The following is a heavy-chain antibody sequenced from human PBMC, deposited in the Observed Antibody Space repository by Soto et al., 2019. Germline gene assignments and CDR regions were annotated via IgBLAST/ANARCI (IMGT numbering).Heavy chain of an antibody. CDR2: ISGRGGNT. D-gene: IGHD2-15*01. V-gene: IGHV3-23*01. CDR3: AKAGCSGGTCYLYYFDY. CDR1: GFTFSNYA. Sequence: EMQLLESGGGLVQPGGSLKLSCAASGFTFSNYAMSWVRQAPGKGREWVSTISGRGGNTYYADSVKGRFTISRDNSRNTLYLQMDSLRVEDSAVYSCAKAGCSGGTCYLYYFDYWGQGALVTVSS. J-gene: IGHJ4*02.